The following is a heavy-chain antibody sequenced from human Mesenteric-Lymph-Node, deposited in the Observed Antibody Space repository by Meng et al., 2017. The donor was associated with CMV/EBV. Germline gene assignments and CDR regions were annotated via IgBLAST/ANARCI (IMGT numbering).Heavy chain of an antibody. CDR2: IYWNDDK. V-gene: IGHV2-5*08. Sequence: SGPTLVKPTQTLTLTCTFSGFSLTTTGMRMSWIRQPPGKALEWLALIYWNDDKRYSPSLKSRLTITKDTSKNQVVLTMTNMDPVDTATYYCAHRRSVYDFWSGYYDGYGMDVWGQGTTVTVSS. CDR1: GFSLTTTGMR. CDR3: AHRRSVYDFWSGYYDGYGMDV. D-gene: IGHD3-3*01. J-gene: IGHJ6*02.